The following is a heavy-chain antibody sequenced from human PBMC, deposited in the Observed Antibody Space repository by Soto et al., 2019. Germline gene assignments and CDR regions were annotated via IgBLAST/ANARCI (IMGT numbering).Heavy chain of an antibody. V-gene: IGHV1-46*01. J-gene: IGHJ5*02. D-gene: IGHD4-17*01. CDR3: AREALTVTTYNNWFDP. Sequence: ASVKVSCKASGGTFTSYYMHWVRQAPGQGLEWMGIINPSGGSTSYAQKFQGRVTMTRDTSTSTVYMELSSLRSEDTAVYYCAREALTVTTYNNWFDPWGQGTLVTVSS. CDR2: INPSGGST. CDR1: GGTFTSYY.